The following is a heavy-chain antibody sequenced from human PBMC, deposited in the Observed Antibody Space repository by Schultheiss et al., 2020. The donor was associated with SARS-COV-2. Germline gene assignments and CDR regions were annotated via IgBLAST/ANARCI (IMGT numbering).Heavy chain of an antibody. CDR2: IYYSGST. CDR3: ARHRDRLRWFDP. V-gene: IGHV4-59*08. J-gene: IGHJ5*02. CDR1: GGSISSYY. Sequence: SQTLSLTCTVSGGSISSYYWSWIRQPPGKGLEWIGYIYYSGSTNYNPSLKSRVTISVDTSKNQFSLKLSSVTAADTAVYYCARHRDRLRWFDPCGQGTLVTVSS. D-gene: IGHD4-17*01.